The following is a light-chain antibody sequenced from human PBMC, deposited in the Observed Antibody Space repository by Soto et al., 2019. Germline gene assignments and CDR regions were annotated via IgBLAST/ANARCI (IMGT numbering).Light chain of an antibody. CDR1: QSVDSN. CDR3: QQYDNWPLT. CDR2: GAS. V-gene: IGKV3D-15*01. Sequence: EIVMTQSPATLSVSPGERATLSCRASQSVDSNLAWYQQKPGQAPRLLIFGASTRATGIPARFSGSGSGTDFTLTISSLQSEDFGVYFCQQYDNWPLTVGGGTKVEIK. J-gene: IGKJ4*01.